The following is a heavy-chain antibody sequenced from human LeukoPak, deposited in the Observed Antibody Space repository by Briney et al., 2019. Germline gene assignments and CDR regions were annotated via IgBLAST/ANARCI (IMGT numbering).Heavy chain of an antibody. Sequence: PGGSLRLSCAASGFTFSSYAMNWVRQAPGKGLEWVSAIRGSGDISYYVDSVKGRFTISRDNSKNTLYLQMNSLRAEDTAVYYCAKDDSHDFWSGYYRSFDYWGQGTLVTVSS. CDR1: GFTFSSYA. V-gene: IGHV3-23*01. J-gene: IGHJ4*02. CDR3: AKDDSHDFWSGYYRSFDY. CDR2: IRGSGDIS. D-gene: IGHD3-3*01.